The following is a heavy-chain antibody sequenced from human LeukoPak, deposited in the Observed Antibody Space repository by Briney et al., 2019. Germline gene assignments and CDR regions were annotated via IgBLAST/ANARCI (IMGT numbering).Heavy chain of an antibody. D-gene: IGHD3-3*01. CDR3: ARSRRFLEWLSPALAFDP. Sequence: SVKVSCKASGYTFTSYYMHWVRQAPGQGLEWMGGIIPIFGTANYAQKFQGRVTITADESTSTAYMELSSLRSEDTAVYYCARSRRFLEWLSPALAFDPWGQGTLVTVSS. V-gene: IGHV1-69*13. CDR2: IIPIFGTA. J-gene: IGHJ5*02. CDR1: GYTFTSYY.